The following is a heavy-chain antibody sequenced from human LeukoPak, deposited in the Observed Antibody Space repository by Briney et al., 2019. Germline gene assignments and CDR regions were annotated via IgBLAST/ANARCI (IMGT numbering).Heavy chain of an antibody. D-gene: IGHD5-18*01. CDR1: GFTFSSYS. V-gene: IGHV3-48*04. CDR2: ISSSSSTI. Sequence: GGSLRLSCAASGFTFSSYSMNWVRQAPGKGLGWVSYISSSSSTIYYADSVKGRFTISRDNAKNSLYLQMNSLRAEDTAVCYCARAQNSGYSSWDYWGQGTLVTVSS. J-gene: IGHJ4*02. CDR3: ARAQNSGYSSWDY.